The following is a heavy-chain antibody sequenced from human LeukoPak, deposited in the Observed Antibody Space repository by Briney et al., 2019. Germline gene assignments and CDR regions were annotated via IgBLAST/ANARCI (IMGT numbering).Heavy chain of an antibody. Sequence: SETLSLTCAAYGGSFSGYYWSWIRQPPGKGLEWIGEINHSGSTNYNPSLKSRVTISVDTSKNQFSLKLSSVTAADTAVYYCASLGYCSSTSCYWFDPWGQGTLVTVSS. J-gene: IGHJ5*02. D-gene: IGHD2-2*01. CDR3: ASLGYCSSTSCYWFDP. CDR1: GGSFSGYY. V-gene: IGHV4-34*01. CDR2: INHSGST.